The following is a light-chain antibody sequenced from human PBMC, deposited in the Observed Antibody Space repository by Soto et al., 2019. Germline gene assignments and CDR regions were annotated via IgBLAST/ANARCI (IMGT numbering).Light chain of an antibody. CDR1: SSDIGPYYY. Sequence: QSVLTQPPSVSGSPGQTITISCSGASSDIGPYYYVSWYQHHPGRAPKLLIYEVSNRPSGVSYRFSGSKSGNTASLTISGLADEEEGDYYCTTFAPGRIYVFGSGTKLTVL. CDR2: EVS. J-gene: IGLJ1*01. CDR3: TTFAPGRIYV. V-gene: IGLV2-14*01.